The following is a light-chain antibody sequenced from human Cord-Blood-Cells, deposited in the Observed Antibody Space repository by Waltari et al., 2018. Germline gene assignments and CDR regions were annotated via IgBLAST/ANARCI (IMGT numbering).Light chain of an antibody. CDR1: QSISSY. CDR2: AAS. CDR3: QQSYSTPLT. Sequence: DIQMTQSPSSLSASVGDSVTITCRASQSISSYLNWYQQKPRKAPKLLIYAASSLQSGVPSRFSGSGSGTDFTLTISRLQPEDFATYYCQQSYSTPLTFGGGTKVEIK. J-gene: IGKJ4*01. V-gene: IGKV1-39*01.